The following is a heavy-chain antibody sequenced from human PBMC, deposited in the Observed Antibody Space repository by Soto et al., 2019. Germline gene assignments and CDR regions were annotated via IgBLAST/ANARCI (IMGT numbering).Heavy chain of an antibody. CDR2: IYYSGST. Sequence: SETLSLTCTVSGGSIISYYWSWIRQPPGKGLEWIGYIYYSGSTNYNPSLETGVTISVDTSKNQFSLKLTSVTPADTAIYYCARVKRSTSRLDPWGQGTLVTVSS. V-gene: IGHV4-59*01. CDR3: ARVKRSTSRLDP. CDR1: GGSIISYY. J-gene: IGHJ5*02. D-gene: IGHD1-26*01.